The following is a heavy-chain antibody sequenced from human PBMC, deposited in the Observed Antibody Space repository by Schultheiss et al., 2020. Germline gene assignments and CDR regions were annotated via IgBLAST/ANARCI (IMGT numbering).Heavy chain of an antibody. V-gene: IGHV3-23*01. CDR2: ISASGGRT. D-gene: IGHD1-26*01. CDR1: GFTFSSYW. CDR3: AKRWDDGFDI. Sequence: GGSLRLSCAASGFTFSSYWMHWVRQAPGKGLVWVSGISASGGRTYYADSVKGRFTISRDNSRNTLYLQMNSLRAEDTAVYHCAKRWDDGFDIWGQGTMVTVSS. J-gene: IGHJ3*02.